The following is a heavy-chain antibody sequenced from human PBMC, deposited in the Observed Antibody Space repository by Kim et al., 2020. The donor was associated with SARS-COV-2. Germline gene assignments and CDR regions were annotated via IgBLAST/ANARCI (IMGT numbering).Heavy chain of an antibody. CDR2: IYYSGST. D-gene: IGHD3-22*01. Sequence: SETLSLTCTVSGGSISSYYWSWIRQPPGKGLEWIGYIYYSGSTNYNPSLKSRVTISVDTSKNQFSLKLSSVTAADTAVYYCARLNYYDSSGYQYNYYYMDVWGKGTTVTVSS. J-gene: IGHJ6*03. CDR3: ARLNYYDSSGYQYNYYYMDV. CDR1: GGSISSYY. V-gene: IGHV4-59*08.